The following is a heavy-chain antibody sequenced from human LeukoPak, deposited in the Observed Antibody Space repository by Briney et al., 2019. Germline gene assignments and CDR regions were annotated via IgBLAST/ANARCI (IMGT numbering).Heavy chain of an antibody. CDR3: AFGGGDYYYYYYGMDV. CDR1: GGTFSSYA. J-gene: IGHJ6*02. D-gene: IGHD2-21*02. V-gene: IGHV1-69*01. Sequence: SVKVSCKASGGTFSSYAISWVRQAPGQGLEWMGGIIPILGTANYAQKFQGRVTITADESTSTAYMELSSLRSEDTAVYYCAFGGGDYYYYYYGMDVWGQGTTVTVSS. CDR2: IIPILGTA.